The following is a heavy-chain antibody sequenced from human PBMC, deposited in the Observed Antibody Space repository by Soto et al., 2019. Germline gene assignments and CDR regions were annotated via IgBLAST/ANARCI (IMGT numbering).Heavy chain of an antibody. CDR1: GGSFSGYY. CDR2: INHSGST. Sequence: QVQLQQWGAGLLKPSETLSLTCAVYGGSFSGYYWSWIRQPPGKGLEWIGEINHSGSTNYNPSLKSRVTISVDTSKNQVSLKLSSVTAADTAVYYCARGLGSSSWYQLPQRVTQFTAFDIWGQGTMVTVSS. D-gene: IGHD6-13*01. J-gene: IGHJ3*02. V-gene: IGHV4-34*01. CDR3: ARGLGSSSWYQLPQRVTQFTAFDI.